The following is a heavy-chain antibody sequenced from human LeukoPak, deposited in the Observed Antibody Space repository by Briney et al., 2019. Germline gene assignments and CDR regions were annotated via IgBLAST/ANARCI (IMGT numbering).Heavy chain of an antibody. CDR2: IYYSGST. CDR3: ARRRAGRDWFDP. J-gene: IGHJ5*02. D-gene: IGHD6-19*01. V-gene: IGHV4-39*01. Sequence: SETLSLTCTVSGGSTSSSYYYWGWIRQPPGKGLEWIGSIYYSGSTYYNPSLKSRVTISVDTSKNQFSLKLRSVTATDTAVYYCARRRAGRDWFDPWGQGILVTVSS. CDR1: GGSTSSSYYY.